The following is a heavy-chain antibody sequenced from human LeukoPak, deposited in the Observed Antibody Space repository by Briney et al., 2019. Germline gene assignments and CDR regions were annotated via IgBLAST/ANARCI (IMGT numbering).Heavy chain of an antibody. D-gene: IGHD3-10*01. Sequence: GGSLRLSCTASGFTFGDYAMSSFRQAPGKGLEWVGFIRSKAYGGTTEYAASVKGRFTISRDDSKSIAYLQMNSLKTEDTAVYYCNRVTGDYYGSDEIYYFDYWGQGTLVTVSS. CDR1: GFTFGDYA. CDR3: NRVTGDYYGSDEIYYFDY. CDR2: IRSKAYGGTT. V-gene: IGHV3-49*03. J-gene: IGHJ4*02.